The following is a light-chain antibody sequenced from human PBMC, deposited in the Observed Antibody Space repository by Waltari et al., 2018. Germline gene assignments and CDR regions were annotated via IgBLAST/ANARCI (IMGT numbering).Light chain of an antibody. CDR3: QVWDTASDEYV. CDR1: NLGSKS. V-gene: IGLV3-21*02. J-gene: IGLJ1*01. Sequence: SYVLTQPPSVSVAPGQTARTTCGGNNLGSKSVPWYQQRSGQAPLLVVYDDSDRPSGIPERVSGSNSGNTATLTINSVEAGDEADYYCQVWDTASDEYVFGPGTKVTVL. CDR2: DDS.